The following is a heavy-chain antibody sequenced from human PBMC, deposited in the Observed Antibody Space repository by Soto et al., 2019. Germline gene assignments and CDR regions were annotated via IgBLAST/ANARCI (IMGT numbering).Heavy chain of an antibody. CDR2: IYYSGST. J-gene: IGHJ1*01. V-gene: IGHV4-39*01. CDR3: ARLRSGSYYTPEYFQH. D-gene: IGHD1-26*01. CDR1: GGSISSSSYY. Sequence: QLQLQESGPGLVKPSETLSLTCTVSGGSISSSSYYWRWIRQPPGKGLEWIGSIYYSGSTYYNPPLKSRVTISVDPSKNQFSLKLSSVTAADTPVYYWARLRSGSYYTPEYFQHWGQGTLVTVSS.